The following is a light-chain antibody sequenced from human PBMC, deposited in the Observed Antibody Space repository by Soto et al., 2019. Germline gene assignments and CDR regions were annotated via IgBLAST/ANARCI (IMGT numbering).Light chain of an antibody. CDR3: QVWDSSSDHQVI. CDR2: DGD. Sequence: SYVLTQPPSVSVAPGQTARITCGGHNIGSKTVHWYQQRPGQAPVLVLYDGDEWPSGIPERFSGSKSAYTATLTISRVEAGDEADYYCQVWDSSSDHQVIFGGGTKLTVL. V-gene: IGLV3-21*02. CDR1: NIGSKT. J-gene: IGLJ2*01.